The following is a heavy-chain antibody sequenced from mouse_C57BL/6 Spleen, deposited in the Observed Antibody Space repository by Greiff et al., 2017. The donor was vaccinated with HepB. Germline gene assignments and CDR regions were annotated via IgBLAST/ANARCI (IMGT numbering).Heavy chain of an antibody. CDR2: IDPENGDT. J-gene: IGHJ3*01. Sequence: VQLKQSGAELVRPGASVKLSCTASGFNIKDDYMHWVKQRPEQGLEWIGWIDPENGDTEYASKFQGKATITADTSSNTAYLQLSSLTSEDTAVYYCTLYYGFAYWGQGTLVIVSA. D-gene: IGHD1-1*01. CDR3: TLYYGFAY. CDR1: GFNIKDDY. V-gene: IGHV14-4*01.